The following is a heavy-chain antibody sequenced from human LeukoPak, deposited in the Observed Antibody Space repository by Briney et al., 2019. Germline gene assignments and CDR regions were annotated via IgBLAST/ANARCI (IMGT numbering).Heavy chain of an antibody. V-gene: IGHV3-21*01. Sequence: GGSLRLSCAVSGFTFNNYNMNWVRQAPGKGLEWVSSISSSSSYIYYADSVKGRFTVSRDNATKSLYLQMNSLRGEDTAVYYCARVFSESLGLSTPPLDYWGQGTLVTVSS. CDR2: ISSSSSYI. CDR3: ARVFSESLGLSTPPLDY. CDR1: GFTFNNYN. D-gene: IGHD3-16*02. J-gene: IGHJ4*02.